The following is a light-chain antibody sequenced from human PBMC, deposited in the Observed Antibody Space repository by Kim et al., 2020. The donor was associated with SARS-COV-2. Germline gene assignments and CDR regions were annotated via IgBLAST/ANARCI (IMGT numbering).Light chain of an antibody. CDR3: QQRTNWPRALT. V-gene: IGKV3-11*01. CDR1: QVLGSY. Sequence: PGERPTLSCRASQVLGSYLAWYQHKPGQPPRLLIYSDSNRATGIPVRFTGSGSGTDFTLTITSLEPEDSAIYYCQQRTNWPRALTFGGGTKVDIK. J-gene: IGKJ4*01. CDR2: SDS.